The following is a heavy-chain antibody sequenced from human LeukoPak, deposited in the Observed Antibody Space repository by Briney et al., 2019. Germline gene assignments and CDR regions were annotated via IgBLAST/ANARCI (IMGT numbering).Heavy chain of an antibody. CDR3: AKDCQYSNHANWFDP. CDR1: GFTFSSYA. J-gene: IGHJ5*02. D-gene: IGHD4-11*01. V-gene: IGHV3-23*01. CDR2: ISGGGGST. Sequence: GGSLRLSCAASGFTFSSYAMSWVRQAPGKGLEWVSAISGGGGSTYYADSVKGRFTISRDNSKNTLYLQMNSLRAEDTAVYYCAKDCQYSNHANWFDPWGQGSLVTVSS.